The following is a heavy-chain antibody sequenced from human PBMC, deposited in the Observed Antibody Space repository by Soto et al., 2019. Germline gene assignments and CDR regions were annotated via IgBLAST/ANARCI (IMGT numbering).Heavy chain of an antibody. D-gene: IGHD5-18*01. J-gene: IGHJ6*02. V-gene: IGHV1-69*06. CDR1: GGTFSSYA. Sequence: QVQLVQSGAEVKKPGSSVKVSCKASGGTFSSYAISWVRQAPGQGLEWMGGSIPIFGTANYAQKFQGRVTITADKSTSTAYMELSSLRSEDTAVYYCAREPRKTSIQLWPYYYYGMDVWGQGTTFTVSS. CDR3: AREPRKTSIQLWPYYYYGMDV. CDR2: SIPIFGTA.